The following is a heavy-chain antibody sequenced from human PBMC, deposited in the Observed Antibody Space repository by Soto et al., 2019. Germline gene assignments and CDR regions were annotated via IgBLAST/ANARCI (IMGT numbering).Heavy chain of an antibody. CDR3: ARSVEGHFDY. D-gene: IGHD6-19*01. Sequence: EVQLVESGGGLVQPGGSLRLSCAASGFTFSVYSMNWIRQAPGKGLQWVSYMTSDMRTIHYADSVKGRFTISRDNAKNLVYLQMTSLREEDTAVYYCARSVEGHFDYWGQGALVTVSS. CDR1: GFTFSVYS. CDR2: MTSDMRTI. V-gene: IGHV3-48*02. J-gene: IGHJ4*02.